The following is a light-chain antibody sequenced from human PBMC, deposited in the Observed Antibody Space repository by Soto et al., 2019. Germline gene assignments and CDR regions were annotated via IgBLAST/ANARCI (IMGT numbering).Light chain of an antibody. CDR3: QQYYNWRPR. CDR1: QSVSSSY. V-gene: IGKV3D-15*01. Sequence: EIVLTQSPGTLSLSPGERATLSCRASQSVSSSYLAWYQQKPGQAPRLLIFGASSRATGIPARFSGSGSGTEFNLTISSLQSEDFAVYYCQQYYNWRPRFGQGTKVDIK. J-gene: IGKJ1*01. CDR2: GAS.